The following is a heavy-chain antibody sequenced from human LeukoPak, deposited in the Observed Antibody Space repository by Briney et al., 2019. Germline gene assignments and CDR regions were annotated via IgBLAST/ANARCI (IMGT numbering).Heavy chain of an antibody. CDR1: GGTFSSYA. CDR2: IIPIFGTA. Sequence: SVKVSCKASGGTFSSYAISWVRQAPGQGLEWMGGIIPIFGTANYAQKFQGRVTMTTDTSTSTAYMELRSLRSDDTAVYYCARGYSGYDRGFDYWGQGTLVTVSS. CDR3: ARGYSGYDRGFDY. D-gene: IGHD5-12*01. J-gene: IGHJ4*02. V-gene: IGHV1-69*05.